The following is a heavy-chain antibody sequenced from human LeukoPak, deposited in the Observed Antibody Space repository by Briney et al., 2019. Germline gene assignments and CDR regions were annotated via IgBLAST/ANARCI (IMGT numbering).Heavy chain of an antibody. CDR1: GFTFSSYG. D-gene: IGHD6-19*01. CDR2: ISGSGDGT. Sequence: GGSLRLSCAASGFTFSSYGMSWIRQAPGKGLEWVSAISGSGDGTYHADSVKGRFTISRDNSKNTVYLQMNSLRAEDTAVYYCAKAHSTGWYTPSDYWGQGTLVTVSS. CDR3: AKAHSTGWYTPSDY. V-gene: IGHV3-23*01. J-gene: IGHJ4*02.